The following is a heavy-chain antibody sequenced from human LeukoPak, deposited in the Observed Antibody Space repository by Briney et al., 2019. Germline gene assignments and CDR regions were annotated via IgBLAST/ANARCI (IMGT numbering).Heavy chain of an antibody. J-gene: IGHJ3*02. CDR1: GITFSDYG. V-gene: IGHV3-23*01. CDR3: AKELTERWLIDAFDI. D-gene: IGHD5-24*01. CDR2: ISHSGSL. Sequence: PGGSLRLSCAASGITFSDYGMSWVRQAPGKGLEWVSSISHSGSLSYADSVKGRFTISRDNSMNTLFLQMSSLRAEDAAIYYCAKELTERWLIDAFDIWGQGTVVTVSS.